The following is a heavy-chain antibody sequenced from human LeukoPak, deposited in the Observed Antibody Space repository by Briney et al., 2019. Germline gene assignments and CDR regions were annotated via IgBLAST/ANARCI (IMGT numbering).Heavy chain of an antibody. CDR1: GFTFSSYS. CDR3: ARDQRQWLYYFDY. CDR2: ISSSSSYL. D-gene: IGHD5-24*01. V-gene: IGHV3-21*01. Sequence: GGSLRLSRAGSGFTFSSYSRNWVRQAPGKGLEGVSSISSSSSYLYYADSVKGRFTISRDNAKNSLYLQMNSLGAEDTAVYYCARDQRQWLYYFDYWGQGTLVAVSS. J-gene: IGHJ4*02.